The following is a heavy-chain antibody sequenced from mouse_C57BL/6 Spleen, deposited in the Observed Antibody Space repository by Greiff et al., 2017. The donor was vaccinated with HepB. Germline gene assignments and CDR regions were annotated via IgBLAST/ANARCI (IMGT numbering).Heavy chain of an antibody. CDR2: INPNNGGT. Sequence: EVKLQESGPELVKPGASVKMSCKASGYTFTDYNMHWVKQSHGKSLEWIGYINPNNGGTSYNQKFKGKATLTVNKSSSTAYMELRSLTSEDSAVYYCARDGQWAMDYWGQGTSVTVSS. CDR1: GYTFTDYN. CDR3: ARDGQWAMDY. J-gene: IGHJ4*01. D-gene: IGHD2-3*01. V-gene: IGHV1-22*01.